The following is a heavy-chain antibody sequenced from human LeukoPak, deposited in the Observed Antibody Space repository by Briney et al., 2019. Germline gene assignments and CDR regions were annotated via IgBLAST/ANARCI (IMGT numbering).Heavy chain of an antibody. CDR1: GFTFSSYS. Sequence: GGSLRLSCAASGFTFSSYSMNWVRQAPGKGLEWVSYISSSSGTIYYADSVKGRFTISRDNAKNSLYLQMNSLRAEDTAVYYCAKTYYYGSGRYPPGYYFDYWGQGTLVTVSS. D-gene: IGHD3-10*01. CDR3: AKTYYYGSGRYPPGYYFDY. J-gene: IGHJ4*02. V-gene: IGHV3-48*04. CDR2: ISSSSGTI.